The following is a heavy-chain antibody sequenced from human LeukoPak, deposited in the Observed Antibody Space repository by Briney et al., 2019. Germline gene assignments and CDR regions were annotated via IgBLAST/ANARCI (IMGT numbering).Heavy chain of an antibody. CDR1: GYTFTGYY. J-gene: IGHJ4*02. CDR2: IKPNSGGT. D-gene: IGHD6-19*01. Sequence: DSVKVSCKASGYTFTGYYMHWVRQAPGQGREWMGWIKPNSGGTNYEQKFQGRVTMTRDTSISTAYMELSRLRSDDTAVYYCASGSSGWYPFQIDYWGQGTLVTVSS. CDR3: ASGSSGWYPFQIDY. V-gene: IGHV1-2*02.